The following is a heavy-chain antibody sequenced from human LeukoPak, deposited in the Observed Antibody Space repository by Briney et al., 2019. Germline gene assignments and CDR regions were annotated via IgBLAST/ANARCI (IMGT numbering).Heavy chain of an antibody. CDR3: ATGGSGWYDWFDP. CDR1: GYTLTELS. CDR2: FDPEDGET. J-gene: IGHJ5*02. V-gene: IGHV1-24*01. Sequence: SVKVSCKVSGYTLTELSMHWVRQAPGKGLEWMGGFDPEDGETIYAQKFQGRVTMTEDTSTDTAYMELSSLRSEDTAVYYCATGGSGWYDWFDPWGQGTLVTVYS. D-gene: IGHD6-19*01.